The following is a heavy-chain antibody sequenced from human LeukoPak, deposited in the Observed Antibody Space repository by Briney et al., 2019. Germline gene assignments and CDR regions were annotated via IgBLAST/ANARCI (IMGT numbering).Heavy chain of an antibody. V-gene: IGHV1-69*01. D-gene: IGHD5-18*01. CDR3: ARDGYSYGYGGYNWFDP. CDR1: GGTFSSYA. Sequence: SVKVSCKASGGTFSSYAISWVRQAPGQGLEWMGGIIPIFGTANYAQKFQGRVTITADGSTSTAYMELSSLRSEDTAVYYCARDGYSYGYGGYNWFDPWGQGTLVTVSS. J-gene: IGHJ5*02. CDR2: IIPIFGTA.